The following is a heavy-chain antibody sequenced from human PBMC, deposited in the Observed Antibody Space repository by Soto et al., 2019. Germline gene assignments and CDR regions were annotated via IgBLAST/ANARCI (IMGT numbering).Heavy chain of an antibody. CDR3: ASFWGYCSGGSCYRHTQDYYYYYMDV. V-gene: IGHV3-33*01. CDR1: GFTFSSYG. CDR2: IWYDGSNK. J-gene: IGHJ6*03. D-gene: IGHD2-15*01. Sequence: GGSLRLSCAASGFTFSSYGMHWVRQAPGKGLEWVAVIWYDGSNKYYADSVKGRFTISRDNSKNTLYPQMNSLRAEDTAVYYCASFWGYCSGGSCYRHTQDYYYYYMDVWGKGTTVTVSS.